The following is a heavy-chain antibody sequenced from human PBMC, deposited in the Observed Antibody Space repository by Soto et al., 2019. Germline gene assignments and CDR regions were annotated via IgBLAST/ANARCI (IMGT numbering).Heavy chain of an antibody. CDR1: GGTFSSYA. Sequence: ASVKVSCKASGGTFSSYAISWVRQAPGQGLKWMGGIIPIFGTANYAQKFQGRVTITADESTSTAYMELSSLRSEDTAVYYCARLEIEMATIKRADYYYGMDVWGQGTTVTVSS. CDR3: ARLEIEMATIKRADYYYGMDV. V-gene: IGHV1-69*13. CDR2: IIPIFGTA. D-gene: IGHD5-12*01. J-gene: IGHJ6*02.